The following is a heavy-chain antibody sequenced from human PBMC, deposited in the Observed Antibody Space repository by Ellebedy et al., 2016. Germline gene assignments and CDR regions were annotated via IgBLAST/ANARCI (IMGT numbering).Heavy chain of an antibody. CDR2: SRDKANSYIT. CDR3: VRAAAGLDS. J-gene: IGHJ4*02. V-gene: IGHV3-72*01. CDR1: GFTLSDFY. Sequence: GGSLRLSCAASGFTLSDFYMDWVRQAPGKGLEWVGRSRDKANSYITEYAASVTGRFSISRDESKNSLYLQMNSLKSEDTAVYYCVRAAAGLDSWGQGSLVTVSS. D-gene: IGHD2-15*01.